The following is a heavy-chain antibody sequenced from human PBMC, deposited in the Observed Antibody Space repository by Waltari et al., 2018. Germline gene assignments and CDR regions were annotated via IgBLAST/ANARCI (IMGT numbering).Heavy chain of an antibody. J-gene: IGHJ4*02. D-gene: IGHD5-12*01. CDR2: IFSGVSST. CDR3: ARGVRGYGGYSNSYHFDY. CDR1: SYA. V-gene: IGHV3-23*03. Sequence: SYAMNWVRQAPGKGLEWVSVIFSGVSSTYYADSVKGRFTISRDNSKNTLDLRMSSLSAEDTAVYYCARGVRGYGGYSNSYHFDYWGQGTLVTVSS.